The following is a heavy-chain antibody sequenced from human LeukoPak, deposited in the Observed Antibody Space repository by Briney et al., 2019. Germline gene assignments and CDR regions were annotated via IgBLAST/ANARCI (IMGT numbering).Heavy chain of an antibody. V-gene: IGHV3-7*01. CDR3: ARIYVWGSSRYFDY. D-gene: IGHD3-16*02. Sequence: GGSLRLSCAASGFTFSNYWMSWVRQAPGKGLEWVANIKPDGSEKFYVDSVKGRFTVSRDDAKNSLYLQMNSLRAEDTAVYYCARIYVWGSSRYFDYWGQGTLVTVSS. CDR2: IKPDGSEK. J-gene: IGHJ4*02. CDR1: GFTFSNYW.